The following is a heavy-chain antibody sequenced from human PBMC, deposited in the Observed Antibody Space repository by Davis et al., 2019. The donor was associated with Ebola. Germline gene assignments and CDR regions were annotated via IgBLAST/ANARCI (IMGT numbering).Heavy chain of an antibody. J-gene: IGHJ4*02. CDR1: GYTFTSYG. D-gene: IGHD4-17*01. CDR2: ISAYNGNT. Sequence: ASVKVSCKASGYTFTSYGISWVRQAPGQGLEWMGWISAYNGNTNYAQKLQGRVTMTTDTSTSTAYMELSSLRAEDTAVYYCAKDKGYGVPFDYWGQGTLVTVSS. V-gene: IGHV1-18*01. CDR3: AKDKGYGVPFDY.